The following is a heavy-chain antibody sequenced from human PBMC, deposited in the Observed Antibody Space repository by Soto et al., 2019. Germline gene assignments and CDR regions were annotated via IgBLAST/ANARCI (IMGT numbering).Heavy chain of an antibody. Sequence: ASVKVSCKASGYTFTGYYMHWVRQAPGQGLEWMGWINPNSGGTNYAQKFQGWVTMTRDTSTSTVYMELSSLRSEDTAVYYCARDWGYCISTSCYSVFDYWGQGTLVTVYS. CDR1: GYTFTGYY. V-gene: IGHV1-2*04. CDR2: INPNSGGT. J-gene: IGHJ4*02. CDR3: ARDWGYCISTSCYSVFDY. D-gene: IGHD2-2*02.